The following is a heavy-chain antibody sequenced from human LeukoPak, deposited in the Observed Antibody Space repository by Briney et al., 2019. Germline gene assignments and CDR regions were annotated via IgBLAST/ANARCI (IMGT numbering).Heavy chain of an antibody. Sequence: PSETLSLTCTVSGGSISSYDWSWIRQPPGKGLEWIGYIYYSGSTNYNPSLKSRVTISVDTSKNQFSLTLSSLTAADTAVYYCARGNIAVAGTDYWGQGTLVTVSS. D-gene: IGHD6-19*01. CDR3: ARGNIAVAGTDY. J-gene: IGHJ4*02. V-gene: IGHV4-59*13. CDR2: IYYSGST. CDR1: GGSISSYD.